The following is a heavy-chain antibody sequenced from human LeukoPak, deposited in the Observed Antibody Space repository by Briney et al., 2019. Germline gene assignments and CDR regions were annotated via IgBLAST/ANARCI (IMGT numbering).Heavy chain of an antibody. CDR2: IIPSGHTT. D-gene: IGHD5-24*01. J-gene: IGHJ4*02. CDR1: GFTFSRHG. V-gene: IGHV3-23*01. CDR3: AKDDRWLQFCC. Sequence: GGSLRLSCVASGFTFSRHGMNWVRQAPGKGLEWVSGIIPSGHTTYYADSVRGRFTISRDNSRNTVYLQMNSLRAEDTAVYYCAKDDRWLQFCCWGQGTLVTVSA.